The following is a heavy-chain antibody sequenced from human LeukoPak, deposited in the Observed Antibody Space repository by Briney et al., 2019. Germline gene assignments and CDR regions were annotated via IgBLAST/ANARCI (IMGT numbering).Heavy chain of an antibody. CDR1: GFTFSSYA. CDR2: ISGSGGST. D-gene: IGHD3-10*01. V-gene: IGHV3-23*01. J-gene: IGHJ4*02. Sequence: GGSLRLSCAASGFTFSSYAMSWVRQAPGKGPEWVSAISGSGGSTYYADSVKGRFTISRDNSKNTLYLQMNSLRAEDTAVYYCASSPPSPIYGSGSYVSLYWGQGTLVTVSS. CDR3: ASSPPSPIYGSGSYVSLY.